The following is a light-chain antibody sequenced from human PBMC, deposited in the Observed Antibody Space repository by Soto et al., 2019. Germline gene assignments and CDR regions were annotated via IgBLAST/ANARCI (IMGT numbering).Light chain of an antibody. CDR1: SGHSSYA. CDR2: LNNDGSQ. CDR3: QTWGTGFQV. V-gene: IGLV4-69*01. Sequence: QSVLTQSPSASASLGASVKLTCTLSSGHSSYAIAWHQKQPGKGPRYLMDLNNDGSQTKGDGIPDRFSGSSSGAERYLIISRLQSEDEADYYCQTWGTGFQVFGGGTKLTVL. J-gene: IGLJ2*01.